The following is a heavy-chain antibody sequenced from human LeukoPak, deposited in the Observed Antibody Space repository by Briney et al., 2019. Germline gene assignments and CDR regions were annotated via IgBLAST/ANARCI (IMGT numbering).Heavy chain of an antibody. Sequence: ASVKVSCKASGYTFTGYYMHWVRQAPGQGPEWMGWINPNSGGTNYAQKFQGRVTMTRDASISTAYMELSGLRSDDTAVFYCARWLMRATTRDAFDIWGQGTLATVSS. CDR3: ARWLMRATTRDAFDI. J-gene: IGHJ3*02. CDR1: GYTFTGYY. D-gene: IGHD1-26*01. V-gene: IGHV1-2*02. CDR2: INPNSGGT.